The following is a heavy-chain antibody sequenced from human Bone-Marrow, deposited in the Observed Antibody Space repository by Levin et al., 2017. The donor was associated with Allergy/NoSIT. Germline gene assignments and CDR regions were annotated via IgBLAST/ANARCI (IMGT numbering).Heavy chain of an antibody. Sequence: NPGGSLRLSCAVSGFSFREAWMSWVRQAPGKGLEWVGRIKTIFDGGTTHYAAPVKGRFTVSRSDSKSTLYLHMSSLRIEDTAVYYCTAQPYCRGGGCSSLFDPWGPGTLVTVSS. V-gene: IGHV3-15*01. CDR1: GFSFREAW. J-gene: IGHJ5*02. CDR2: IKTIFDGGTT. CDR3: TAQPYCRGGGCSSLFDP. D-gene: IGHD2-15*01.